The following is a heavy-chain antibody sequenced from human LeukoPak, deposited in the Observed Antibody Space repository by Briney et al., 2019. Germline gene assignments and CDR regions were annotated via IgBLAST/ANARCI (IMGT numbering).Heavy chain of an antibody. CDR2: IIPIFEIV. D-gene: IGHD5-18*01. V-gene: IGHV1-69*05. CDR3: ARSGLGRYRSGRMGGFVY. J-gene: IGHJ4*02. Sequence: SVKVSCKASGGTFSSYAISWVRQAPGQGLEWMGRIIPIFEIVNYAQKFQGRVTITTDESTSTAYMELSSLRSEDTAVYYCARSGLGRYRSGRMGGFVYWGQGTLVTVSS. CDR1: GGTFSSYA.